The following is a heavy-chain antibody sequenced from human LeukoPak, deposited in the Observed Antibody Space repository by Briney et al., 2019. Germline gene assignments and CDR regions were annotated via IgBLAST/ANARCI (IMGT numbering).Heavy chain of an antibody. Sequence: GGSLRLSCAASGFTFSSYAMSSVRQAPGQGLEWVSAISGSGGSTYYADSVKGRFTISRDNSKNTLYLQMNSLRAEDTAVYYCAKDFFQGYYYYGMDVWGQGTTVTVSS. CDR3: AKDFFQGYYYYGMDV. V-gene: IGHV3-23*01. J-gene: IGHJ6*02. CDR2: ISGSGGST. D-gene: IGHD3-3*01. CDR1: GFTFSSYA.